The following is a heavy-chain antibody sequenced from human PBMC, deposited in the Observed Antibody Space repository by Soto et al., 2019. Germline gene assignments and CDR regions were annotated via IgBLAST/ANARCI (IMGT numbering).Heavy chain of an antibody. V-gene: IGHV4-39*01. CDR1: GGSISSSSYY. Sequence: QLQLQESGPGLVKPSETLSLTCTVSGGSISSSSYYWGWIRQPPGKGLEWIGSFYYSGSTYYNPSLKSRVPIAVDTSKNQFSLKLSSVTAADTAVYYCASKEMATIGHWYFDLWGRGTLVTVSS. CDR3: ASKEMATIGHWYFDL. J-gene: IGHJ2*01. CDR2: FYYSGST. D-gene: IGHD5-12*01.